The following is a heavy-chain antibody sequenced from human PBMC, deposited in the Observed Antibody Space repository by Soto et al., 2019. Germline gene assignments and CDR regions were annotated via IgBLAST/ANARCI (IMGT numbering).Heavy chain of an antibody. V-gene: IGHV4-59*01. J-gene: IGHJ6*02. CDR2: IYYSGST. Sequence: ASETLSLTCTVSGGSISSYYWSWIRQPPGKGLEWIGYIYYSGSTNYNPSLKSRVTISVDTSKNQFSLKLSSVTAADTAVYYCARDGPTYYDFWSGSPRGMDVWGQGXTVTV. CDR1: GGSISSYY. D-gene: IGHD3-3*01. CDR3: ARDGPTYYDFWSGSPRGMDV.